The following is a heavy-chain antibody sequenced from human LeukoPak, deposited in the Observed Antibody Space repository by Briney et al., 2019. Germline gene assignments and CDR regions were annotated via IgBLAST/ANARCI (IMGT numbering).Heavy chain of an antibody. D-gene: IGHD3-9*01. CDR3: ARGGDYGILAGYYPAYYFDY. CDR2: MNPNSGNT. J-gene: IGHJ4*02. Sequence: ASVKVSCKASGYTFTSYDINWVRQATGQGLEWMGWMNPNSGNTGYAQKFQGRVTMTRNTSISTAYMELSSLRSEDTAVYYCARGGDYGILAGYYPAYYFDYWGQGTLVTVSS. V-gene: IGHV1-8*01. CDR1: GYTFTSYD.